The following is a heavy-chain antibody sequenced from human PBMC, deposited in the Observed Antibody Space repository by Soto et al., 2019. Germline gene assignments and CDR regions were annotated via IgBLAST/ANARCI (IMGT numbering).Heavy chain of an antibody. Sequence: QVQLQQWGAGLLKPSETLSLTCAVYGGSFSGYYWSWIRQPPGKGLEWIGEINHSGSTNYNPSLKSRVTISVDTSKNQFSLKLSSVTAADTAVYYCARGVRLRARLDIWGQGTMVTVSS. V-gene: IGHV4-34*01. CDR2: INHSGST. CDR1: GGSFSGYY. J-gene: IGHJ3*02. D-gene: IGHD4-17*01. CDR3: ARGVRLRARLDI.